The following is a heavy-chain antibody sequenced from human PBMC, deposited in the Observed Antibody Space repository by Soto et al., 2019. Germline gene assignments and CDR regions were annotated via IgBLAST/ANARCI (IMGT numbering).Heavy chain of an antibody. CDR3: ARGLAQPLGY. D-gene: IGHD2-2*01. V-gene: IGHV1-18*01. CDR1: GYTFTKYG. J-gene: IGHJ4*02. Sequence: QVQLVQSGAEVKKPGASVKVSCQASGYTFTKYGINWVRQAPGQWLEWMGWISADNGDTNYAQKFQGRVTMTTDTSTSTVYMELRSLIADDTAVYYCARGLAQPLGYWGQGTLVTVSS. CDR2: ISADNGDT.